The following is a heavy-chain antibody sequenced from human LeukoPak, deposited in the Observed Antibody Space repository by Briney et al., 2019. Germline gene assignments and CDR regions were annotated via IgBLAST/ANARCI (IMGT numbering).Heavy chain of an antibody. D-gene: IGHD3-3*01. Sequence: GGSLRLSCAASGFTFSSYGMSWVRPAPGKGLEWGSAISGNGGDTFYADSVKGRFTNSRDNSKNTLYLQMSSLRAEDTAVYYCAHHGGGTIRLGAFDIWGQGTMVTVSS. J-gene: IGHJ3*02. CDR1: GFTFSSYG. CDR2: ISGNGGDT. CDR3: AHHGGGTIRLGAFDI. V-gene: IGHV3-23*01.